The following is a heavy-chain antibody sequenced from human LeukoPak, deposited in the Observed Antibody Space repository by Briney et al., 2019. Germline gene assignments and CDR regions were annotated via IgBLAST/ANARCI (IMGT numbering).Heavy chain of an antibody. Sequence: SGTLSLTCAVSGGSISSSNWWSWVRQPPGKGLEWIGEIYHSGSTNYNPSLKSRVTISVDTSKNQFSLKLSSVTAADTAVYYCARDSLGYDAFDIWGQGTMVTVSS. J-gene: IGHJ3*02. D-gene: IGHD3-22*01. V-gene: IGHV4-4*02. CDR1: GGSISSSNW. CDR2: IYHSGST. CDR3: ARDSLGYDAFDI.